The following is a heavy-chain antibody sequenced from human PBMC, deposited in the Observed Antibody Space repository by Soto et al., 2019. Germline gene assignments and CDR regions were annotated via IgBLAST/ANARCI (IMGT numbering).Heavy chain of an antibody. Sequence: GGPRTLSSLASGVTFIIYSMNAVRQAPGKGLEWVSSISSSSTYIYYADSVKGRFTISRDNAKNSLYLQMNSLRAEDTAVYYCTGVSFDYWGQGTLVTVSS. J-gene: IGHJ4*02. CDR1: GVTFIIYS. V-gene: IGHV3-21*01. CDR3: TGVSFDY. CDR2: ISSSSTYI. D-gene: IGHD3-22*01.